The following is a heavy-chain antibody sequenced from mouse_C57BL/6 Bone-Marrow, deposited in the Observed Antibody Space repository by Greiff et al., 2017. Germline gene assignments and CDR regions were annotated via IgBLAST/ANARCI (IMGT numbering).Heavy chain of an antibody. Sequence: VQLVESGPGLVQPSQSLSITCTVSGFSLTSYGVHWVRQSPGKGLEWLGVIWSGGSTDYNAAFISRLSISKDNSKSQVFFKMNSLQADDTAIYYCARGDYDAGWFAYWGQGTLVTVSA. V-gene: IGHV2-2*01. D-gene: IGHD2-4*01. CDR3: ARGDYDAGWFAY. CDR2: IWSGGST. CDR1: GFSLTSYG. J-gene: IGHJ3*01.